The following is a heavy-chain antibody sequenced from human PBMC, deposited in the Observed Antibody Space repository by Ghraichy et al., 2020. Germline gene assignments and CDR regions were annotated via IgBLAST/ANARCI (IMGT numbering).Heavy chain of an antibody. Sequence: ASVKVSCKASGYTFTSYDINWVRQATGQGLEWMGWMNPNSGNTGYAQKFQGRVTMTRNTSISTAYMELSSLRSEDTAVYYCARAEWLVGKTLPYYWGQGTLVTVSS. CDR2: MNPNSGNT. J-gene: IGHJ4*02. V-gene: IGHV1-8*01. CDR3: ARAEWLVGKTLPYY. D-gene: IGHD3-3*01. CDR1: GYTFTSYD.